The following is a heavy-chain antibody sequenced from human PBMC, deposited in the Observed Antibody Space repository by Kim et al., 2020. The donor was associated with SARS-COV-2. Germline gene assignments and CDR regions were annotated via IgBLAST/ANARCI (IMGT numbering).Heavy chain of an antibody. CDR2: IRSKAYGGKT. V-gene: IGHV3-49*04. CDR3: TRDCLLEYNWFDP. D-gene: IGHD3-16*01. J-gene: IGHJ5*02. CDR1: GFTFGDYA. Sequence: GGSLRLSCTASGFTFGDYAMSWVRQAPGKGLEWVGFIRSKAYGGKTEYAATVKGRFTISRDDSKSIAYLQMNSLKTEDTAVYYCTRDCLLEYNWFDPWGQGTLVTVSS.